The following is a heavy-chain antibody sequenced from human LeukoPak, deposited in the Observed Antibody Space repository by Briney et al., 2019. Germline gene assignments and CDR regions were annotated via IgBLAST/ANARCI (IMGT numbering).Heavy chain of an antibody. CDR1: GFTFSSYS. J-gene: IGHJ4*02. CDR3: AGSEDIVVVPAASTYFDY. D-gene: IGHD2-2*01. Sequence: GGSLRLSCAASGFTFSSYSMNWVRQAPGKGLEWVSSISSSSSYIYYADSVKGRFTISRDNAKNSLYLQMNSLRTEDTAVYYCAGSEDIVVVPAASTYFDYWGQGTLVTVSS. V-gene: IGHV3-21*01. CDR2: ISSSSSYI.